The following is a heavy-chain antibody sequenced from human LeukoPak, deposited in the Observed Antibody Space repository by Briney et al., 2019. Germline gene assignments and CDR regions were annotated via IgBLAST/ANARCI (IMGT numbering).Heavy chain of an antibody. CDR1: GFTFRNYG. Sequence: GGPLSLSCAVWGFTFRNYGMHWVPRAPGKGLECVAVISYDESDKYYGDYVKGRFTISRDNSKNTLFLQMNRLRAEDTAVYFCAKDFRRADYYDSSGYYMMIDYLGQGTLATVSS. CDR2: ISYDESDK. J-gene: IGHJ4*02. V-gene: IGHV3-30*18. CDR3: AKDFRRADYYDSSGYYMMIDY. D-gene: IGHD3-22*01.